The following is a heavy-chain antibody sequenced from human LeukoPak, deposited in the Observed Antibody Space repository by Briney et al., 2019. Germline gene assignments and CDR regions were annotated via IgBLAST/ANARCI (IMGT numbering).Heavy chain of an antibody. D-gene: IGHD1-20*01. V-gene: IGHV3-15*07. CDR2: IKSKADGETI. CDR1: GFTFTNAS. Sequence: GGSLRLSCAASGFTFTNASMNWVRQAPGKGLEWVGRIKSKADGETIDYAAPVKGGFTFSRDDSKNMLYLQMNSLKSEDTAVYYCSTLTSRGLSDSWGQGTLVTVSS. J-gene: IGHJ4*02. CDR3: STLTSRGLSDS.